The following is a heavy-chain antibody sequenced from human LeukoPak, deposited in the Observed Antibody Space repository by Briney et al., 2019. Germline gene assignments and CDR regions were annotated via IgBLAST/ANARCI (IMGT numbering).Heavy chain of an antibody. CDR1: GFTFSSYE. CDR2: ISSSGSTI. CDR3: AELGITMIGGV. J-gene: IGHJ6*04. V-gene: IGHV3-48*03. D-gene: IGHD3-10*02. Sequence: GGSLTLSCAASGFTFSSYEMNWVRQAPGKGLEWVAYISSSGSTIYYADSVKGRFTTSRDNAKNSLYLQMKSLRAEDTAVYYCAELGITMIGGVWGKGTTVTISS.